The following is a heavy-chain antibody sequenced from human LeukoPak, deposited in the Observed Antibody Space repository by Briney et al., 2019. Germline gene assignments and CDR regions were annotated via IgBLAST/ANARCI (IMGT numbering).Heavy chain of an antibody. CDR1: GFTFSNAW. D-gene: IGHD7-27*01. CDR2: ITGSSDSV. V-gene: IGHV3-9*01. Sequence: GGSLRLSCAASGFTFSNAWMNWVRQAPGKGLEWVSGITGSSDSVDFADSVSGRFTISRDNARNSLHLQMNSLRAEDTAFYYCAKSNWGSPFDYWGQGTLVTVSS. CDR3: AKSNWGSPFDY. J-gene: IGHJ4*02.